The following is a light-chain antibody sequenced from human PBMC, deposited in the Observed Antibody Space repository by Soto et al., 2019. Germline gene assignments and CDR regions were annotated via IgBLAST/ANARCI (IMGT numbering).Light chain of an antibody. CDR1: QGINNY. CDR3: QRYLIAPGT. Sequence: DIQMTQSPSSLSAFVGDRVTITCRTTQGINNYLAWYQQKPGGVPKLLIYAASTLRSGVPSRFSGGGSGTGTNFTLTISSLQPEDVATYYCQRYLIAPGTLGQGTKVEIK. CDR2: AAS. J-gene: IGKJ1*01. V-gene: IGKV1-27*01.